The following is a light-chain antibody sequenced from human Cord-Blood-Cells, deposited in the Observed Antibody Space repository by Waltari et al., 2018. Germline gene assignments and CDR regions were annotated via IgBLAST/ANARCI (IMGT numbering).Light chain of an antibody. CDR2: ECS. V-gene: IGLV2-23*01. J-gene: IGLJ3*02. Sequence: QSALTQPASVSGPPGQSITISCTGTSSHAGSYNLVPWYQQHPGKAPKLMIYECSKRPSGVSNRFSGSKSGNTASLTISGLQAEDEADYYCCSYAGSSTWVFGGGTKLTVL. CDR1: SSHAGSYNL. CDR3: CSYAGSSTWV.